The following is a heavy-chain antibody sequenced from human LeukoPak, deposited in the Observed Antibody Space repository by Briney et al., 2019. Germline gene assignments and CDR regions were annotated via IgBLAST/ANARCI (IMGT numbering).Heavy chain of an antibody. V-gene: IGHV3-30*02. J-gene: IGHJ4*02. CDR3: AKDPNWTVPLFDY. D-gene: IGHD1-1*01. Sequence: GGSLRLSCAASGFTFSSYGMHWVRQAPGKGLEWVAFIRYEGSNKYYADSVKGRFTISRDNSKNTLYLQMNSLRAEDTAVYYCAKDPNWTVPLFDYWGQGTLVTVSS. CDR2: IRYEGSNK. CDR1: GFTFSSYG.